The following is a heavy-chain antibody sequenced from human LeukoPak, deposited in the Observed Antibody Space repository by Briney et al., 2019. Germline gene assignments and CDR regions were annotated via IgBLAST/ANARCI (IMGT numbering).Heavy chain of an antibody. J-gene: IGHJ6*02. D-gene: IGHD5-12*01. CDR3: ARDPNSGGYDYEGYYYYYYGMDV. CDR1: GFTFSSYS. CDR2: ISSSSSYI. V-gene: IGHV3-21*01. Sequence: PGGSLRLSCAASGFTFSSYSMNWVRQAPGKGLEWVSSISSSSSYIYYADSVKGRFTISRDNSKNTLYLQMNSLRAEDTAVYYCARDPNSGGYDYEGYYYYYYGMDVWGQGTTVTVSS.